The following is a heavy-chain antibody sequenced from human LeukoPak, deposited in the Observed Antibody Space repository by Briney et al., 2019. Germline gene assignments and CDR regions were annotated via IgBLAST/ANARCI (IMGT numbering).Heavy chain of an antibody. J-gene: IGHJ4*02. CDR1: LYTFTAYY. CDR3: ARPFIETPSLGALDY. D-gene: IGHD5-24*01. V-gene: IGHV1-2*02. CDR2: INPDSGGT. Sequence: SVTVSCMTSLYTFTAYYMHWVRPPPAQGLEGMGWINPDSGGTNYAQNLQGRVTMTRDTSISTAYMELSRLRSDDTAVYYCARPFIETPSLGALDYWGQGTLVTVSS.